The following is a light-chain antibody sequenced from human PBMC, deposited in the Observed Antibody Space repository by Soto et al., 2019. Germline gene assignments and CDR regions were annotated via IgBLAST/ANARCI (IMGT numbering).Light chain of an antibody. CDR2: NTN. J-gene: IGLJ3*02. CDR3: VLYLGSGIVE. CDR1: SGSVSSSSY. Sequence: QTVVTQEPSFSVSPGGTVTLTCGLSSGSVSSSSYPSWYQQTPGQPPRTLIYNTNIRSSGVPDRFSGSILGNKAALTVTGAQAEDECDYYCVLYLGSGIVEFGGGTKVTVL. V-gene: IGLV8-61*01.